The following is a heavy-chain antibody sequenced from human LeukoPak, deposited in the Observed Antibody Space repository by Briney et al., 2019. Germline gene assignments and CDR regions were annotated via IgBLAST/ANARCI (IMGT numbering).Heavy chain of an antibody. D-gene: IGHD6-13*01. CDR3: ARDMGLLAAAGLWFDP. CDR1: GFTFSNHG. V-gene: IGHV3-21*01. J-gene: IGHJ5*02. CDR2: ISGSGRNT. Sequence: SGGTLRLSCAASGFTFSNHGMSWVRQAPGKGLEWVSAISGSGRNTYYADSVKGRFTISRDNAKNSLYLQMNSLRAEDTAVYYCARDMGLLAAAGLWFDPWGQGTLVTVSS.